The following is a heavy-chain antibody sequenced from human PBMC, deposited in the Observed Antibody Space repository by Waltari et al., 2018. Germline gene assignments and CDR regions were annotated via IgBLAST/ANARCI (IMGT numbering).Heavy chain of an antibody. V-gene: IGHV1-69*04. CDR3: ARTSPHPDYGDYRIDP. CDR1: GGTFSSYA. J-gene: IGHJ5*02. D-gene: IGHD4-17*01. Sequence: QVQLVQSGAEVKKPGSSVKVSCKASGGTFSSYAISWVRQAPGQGLEWMGGSIPILGIANYAQKVQGRVTITADESTSTAYMELSSLRSEDTAVYYCARTSPHPDYGDYRIDPWGQGTLVTVSS. CDR2: SIPILGIA.